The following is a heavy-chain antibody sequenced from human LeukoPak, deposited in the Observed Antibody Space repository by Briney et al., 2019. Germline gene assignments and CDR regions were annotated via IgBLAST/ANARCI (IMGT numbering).Heavy chain of an antibody. J-gene: IGHJ4*02. D-gene: IGHD3-9*01. CDR1: GFTFSSYC. CDR3: ARDAILTGRFDY. Sequence: PGGSLRLSCAASGFTFSSYCMSWVRQAPGKGLAWVANIKRDGSEKYYVDSVKGRFTISRDNAKNSLYLRMNSLRAEDTAVYYCARDAILTGRFDYWGQRSTFTVSS. V-gene: IGHV3-7*04. CDR2: IKRDGSEK.